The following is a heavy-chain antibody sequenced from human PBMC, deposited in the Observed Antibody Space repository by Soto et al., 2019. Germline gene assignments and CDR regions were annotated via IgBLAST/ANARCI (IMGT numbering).Heavy chain of an antibody. J-gene: IGHJ3*02. CDR3: ARHCSGGTCYSDAFDI. D-gene: IGHD2-15*01. CDR2: IYYSGRT. V-gene: IGHV4-59*08. CDR1: GGSISSYY. Sequence: SETLSLTCTVSGGSISSYYWSWIRQPPGKGLEWIGYIYYSGRTNYNPSLKSRVTMSVDTSKNQFSLKLSSVTAADTAVYYCARHCSGGTCYSDAFDIWGQGTMVTVSS.